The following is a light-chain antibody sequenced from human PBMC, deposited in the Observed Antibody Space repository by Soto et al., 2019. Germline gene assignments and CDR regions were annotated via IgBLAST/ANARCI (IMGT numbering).Light chain of an antibody. CDR1: SSDVGGYNY. CDR2: EVS. CDR3: SSYAGSISRLV. Sequence: QSVLTQPPSASGSPGQSVTISCTGTSSDVGGYNYVSWYQQHPGKAPKLMIYEVSKRPSGVPDRFSGSKSGNTASLTVSGLQAEDEADYYCSSYAGSISRLVFGGGTKVTVL. J-gene: IGLJ2*01. V-gene: IGLV2-8*01.